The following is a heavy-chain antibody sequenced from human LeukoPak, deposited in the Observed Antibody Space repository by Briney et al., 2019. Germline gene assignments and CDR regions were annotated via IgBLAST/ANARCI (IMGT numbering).Heavy chain of an antibody. D-gene: IGHD3-22*01. Sequence: GGSLRLSCAASGFTFSSYAMSWVRQAPGKGLEWVSAISGSGGSTYYADSVKGRFTISRDNSKNTLYLQMNSLRAEDTAVYYCAKGYYDSSGSPYYYGMDVWGQGTTVTVSS. V-gene: IGHV3-23*01. CDR1: GFTFSSYA. CDR2: ISGSGGST. J-gene: IGHJ6*02. CDR3: AKGYYDSSGSPYYYGMDV.